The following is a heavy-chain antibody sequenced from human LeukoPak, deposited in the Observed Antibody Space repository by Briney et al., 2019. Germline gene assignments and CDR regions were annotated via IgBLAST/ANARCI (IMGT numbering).Heavy chain of an antibody. Sequence: SETLSLTCTVSGGSISSGDYYWSWIRQPPGKGLGWIGYIYYSGSTYYNPSLKSRVTISVDTSKNQFSLKLSSVTAADTAVYYCARDLRGRYFDWLVAPWGQGTLVTVSS. V-gene: IGHV4-30-4*08. J-gene: IGHJ5*02. CDR3: ARDLRGRYFDWLVAP. D-gene: IGHD3-9*01. CDR2: IYYSGST. CDR1: GGSISSGDYY.